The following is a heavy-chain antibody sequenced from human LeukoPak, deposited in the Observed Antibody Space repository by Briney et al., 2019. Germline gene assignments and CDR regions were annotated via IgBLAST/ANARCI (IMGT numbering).Heavy chain of an antibody. Sequence: SETLSLTCTVSGGSISSYYWSWIRQPPGKGLEWIGYIYYSGSTNYNPSLKSRVTISVDTSKNQFSLKLSSVTAADTAVYYCARDSSGWYHWFDPWGQGTLVTVSS. CDR3: ARDSSGWYHWFDP. J-gene: IGHJ5*02. CDR2: IYYSGST. V-gene: IGHV4-59*01. D-gene: IGHD6-19*01. CDR1: GGSISSYY.